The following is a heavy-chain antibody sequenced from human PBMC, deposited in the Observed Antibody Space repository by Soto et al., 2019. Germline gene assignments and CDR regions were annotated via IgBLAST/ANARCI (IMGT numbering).Heavy chain of an antibody. J-gene: IGHJ6*02. CDR1: GGTFSSYA. CDR3: ARSLTMVRGNSYYYGMDV. CDR2: IIPIFGTA. V-gene: IGHV1-69*13. D-gene: IGHD3-10*01. Sequence: SVKVSCKASGGTFSSYAISWVRQAPGQGLEWMGGIIPIFGTANYSQKFQCRVTITADESTSTAYMELSSLRSEDTAVYYCARSLTMVRGNSYYYGMDVWGQGTTVTVSS.